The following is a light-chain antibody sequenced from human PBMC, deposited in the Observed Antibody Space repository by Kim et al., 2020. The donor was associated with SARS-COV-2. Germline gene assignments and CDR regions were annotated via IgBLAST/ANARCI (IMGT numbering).Light chain of an antibody. V-gene: IGKV3-20*01. CDR3: QQYGASPLT. Sequence: EIVLTQSPGTLSLSPGERATLSCGASQSVSSSYLAWYQHKPGQAPRLLIYGASSRATGIPDRFSGSGSGTDFTLTISRLEPEDFAVYYCQQYGASPLTFGGGTKLEI. CDR1: QSVSSSY. J-gene: IGKJ4*01. CDR2: GAS.